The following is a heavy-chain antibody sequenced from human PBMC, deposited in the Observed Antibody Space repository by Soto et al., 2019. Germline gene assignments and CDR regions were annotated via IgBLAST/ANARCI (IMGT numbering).Heavy chain of an antibody. CDR1: GFTFSSYG. Sequence: QVQLVESGGGVVQPGRSLRLSCAASGFTFSSYGMHWVRQAPGKGLEWVAVIWYDGSNKYYADSVKGRFTISRDNSKNTLYLQMNSLRAEDTAVYYCARNTYYYDSSGYYRHYYYCGMDVWGQGTTVTVSS. J-gene: IGHJ6*02. V-gene: IGHV3-33*01. D-gene: IGHD3-22*01. CDR3: ARNTYYYDSSGYYRHYYYCGMDV. CDR2: IWYDGSNK.